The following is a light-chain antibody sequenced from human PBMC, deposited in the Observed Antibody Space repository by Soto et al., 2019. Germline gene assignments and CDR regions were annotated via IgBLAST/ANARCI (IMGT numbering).Light chain of an antibody. J-gene: IGKJ4*01. V-gene: IGKV1-8*01. CDR1: QGISSY. Sequence: AIRMTQSPSSFSASTGDRVTITCRASQGISSYLAWYQQKPGKAPKLLIYAASTLQSGVPSRFSGSGSGTEFTLTISSLQSEDFAVYYCQQYSDWPLTFGGGTKLEIK. CDR2: AAS. CDR3: QQYSDWPLT.